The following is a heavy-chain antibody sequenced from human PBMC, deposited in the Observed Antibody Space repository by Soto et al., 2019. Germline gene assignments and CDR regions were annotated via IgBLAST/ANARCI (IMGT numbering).Heavy chain of an antibody. CDR2: INAGNGNT. D-gene: IGHD6-13*01. CDR1: GYTFTSYA. CDR3: ARDLIRYISSWYPGSVNYFYYYGMDV. Sequence: GASVKVSCKASGYTFTSYAMHWVRQAPGQRLEWMGWINAGNGNTKYSRKFQGRVTITRDTSASTAYMELSSLRSEDTAVYYCARDLIRYISSWYPGSVNYFYYYGMDVWGQGTTVTVSS. V-gene: IGHV1-3*01. J-gene: IGHJ6*02.